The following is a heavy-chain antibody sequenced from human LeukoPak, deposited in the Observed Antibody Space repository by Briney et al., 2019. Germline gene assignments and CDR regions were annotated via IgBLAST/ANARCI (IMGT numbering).Heavy chain of an antibody. Sequence: PGGSLRLSCAASGFTFSSYGMHWVRQAPGKGLVWVSGINTDGSTTIYADSVKGRFIISRDNVKNTLYLQMNSLRAEDTAVYYCARSQSLGYWGQGTLVTVSS. CDR2: INTDGSTT. D-gene: IGHD1-26*01. J-gene: IGHJ4*02. CDR1: GFTFSSYG. CDR3: ARSQSLGY. V-gene: IGHV3-74*01.